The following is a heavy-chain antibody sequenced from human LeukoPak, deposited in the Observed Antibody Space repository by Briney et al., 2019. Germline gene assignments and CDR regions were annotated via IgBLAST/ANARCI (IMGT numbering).Heavy chain of an antibody. J-gene: IGHJ4*02. D-gene: IGHD3-10*01. CDR3: AKDRYYGPGSPDAFDY. CDR1: GFTFSSYA. Sequence: PGGSLRLSCAASGFTFSSYAMSWVRQAPGKGLEWVSAISGSGGSTYYADSVKGRFTISRDNSKNTLYLQMNSLRAEDTAVYYCAKDRYYGPGSPDAFDYWGQGTLVTVSS. V-gene: IGHV3-23*01. CDR2: ISGSGGST.